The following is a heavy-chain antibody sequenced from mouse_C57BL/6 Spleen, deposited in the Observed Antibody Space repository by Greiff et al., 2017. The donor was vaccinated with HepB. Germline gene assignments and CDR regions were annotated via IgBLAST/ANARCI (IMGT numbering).Heavy chain of an antibody. CDR2: ISSGSSTI. CDR3: ARNGYYEGFAY. J-gene: IGHJ3*01. CDR1: GFTFSDYG. Sequence: EVQVVESGGGLVKPGGSLKLSCAASGFTFSDYGMHWVRQAPEKGLEWVAYISSGSSTIYYADTVKGRFTISRDNAKNTLFLQMTSRRSEDTAMYYGARNGYYEGFAYWGQGTLVTVSA. D-gene: IGHD2-3*01. V-gene: IGHV5-17*01.